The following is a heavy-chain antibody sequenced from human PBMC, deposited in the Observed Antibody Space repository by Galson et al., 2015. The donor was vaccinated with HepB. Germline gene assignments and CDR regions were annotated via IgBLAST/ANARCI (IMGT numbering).Heavy chain of an antibody. Sequence: SLRLSCAASGFTFSNYGMSWVRQAPGKGLEWVSGITGGGGSTYYADSVKGRFTVSRDNSKNMLYLQMNSLRADDTAVYYCAKLMVYAVPEYYSDCWGQGTLVTISS. D-gene: IGHD2-8*01. V-gene: IGHV3-23*01. CDR2: ITGGGGST. J-gene: IGHJ4*02. CDR1: GFTFSNYG. CDR3: AKLMVYAVPEYYSDC.